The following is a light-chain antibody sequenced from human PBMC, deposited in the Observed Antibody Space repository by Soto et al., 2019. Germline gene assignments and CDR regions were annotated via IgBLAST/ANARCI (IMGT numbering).Light chain of an antibody. V-gene: IGKV1-33*01. Sequence: DIQMTQSPSSLSASVGDRVTITCQASQDISNYLNWFQQQPGKAPKLLIYGTSYLETGVPSRFSGSGSGTDFTFTISSLRPEDIATYYCQQYLHIPITLGPGTKVDIK. CDR2: GTS. CDR3: QQYLHIPIT. CDR1: QDISNY. J-gene: IGKJ3*01.